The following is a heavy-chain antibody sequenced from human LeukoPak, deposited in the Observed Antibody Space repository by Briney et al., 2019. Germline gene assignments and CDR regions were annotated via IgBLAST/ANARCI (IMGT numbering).Heavy chain of an antibody. V-gene: IGHV3-23*01. D-gene: IGHD3-22*01. J-gene: IGHJ4*02. Sequence: GGSLRLSCAASGFTFSSYAMSWVRQAPGKGLEWVSAISGSGGSTYHADSVKGRFTISRDNSKNTLYLQMNRLRAEDTSVYYCAKGSLSSGYYADYWGQGTWSPSPQ. CDR2: ISGSGGST. CDR3: AKGSLSSGYYADY. CDR1: GFTFSSYA.